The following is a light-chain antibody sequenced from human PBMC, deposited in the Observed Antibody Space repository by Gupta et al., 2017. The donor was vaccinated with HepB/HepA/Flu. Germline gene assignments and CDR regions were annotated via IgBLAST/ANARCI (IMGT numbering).Light chain of an antibody. CDR3: CSYAGSYTLV. CDR2: DVN. V-gene: IGLV2-11*01. Sequence: QSALAQPRSVSGSPGQSVTISCTGTSSDVGGYTHISWYQEHPGKAPKLIIYDVNKRPSGVPDRFSGSKSGNTASLTISALQAEDEADYYCCSYAGSYTLVFGGGTKLTVL. CDR1: SSDVGGYTH. J-gene: IGLJ2*01.